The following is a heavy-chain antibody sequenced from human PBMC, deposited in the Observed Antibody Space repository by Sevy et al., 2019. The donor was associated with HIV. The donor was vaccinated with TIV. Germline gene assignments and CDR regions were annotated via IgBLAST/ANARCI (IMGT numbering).Heavy chain of an antibody. CDR3: ARVTTLRTSRGGYDYYYYYMDV. Sequence: GGSLRLSCAASGFTFSSYWMSWVRQAPGKGLEWVANIKQDGSEKYYVDSVKGRFTISRDNAKNSLYLQMNSLRAEDTAVYYCARVTTLRTSRGGYDYYYYYMDVWGKGTTVTVSS. V-gene: IGHV3-7*03. D-gene: IGHD3-10*01. CDR1: GFTFSSYW. J-gene: IGHJ6*03. CDR2: IKQDGSEK.